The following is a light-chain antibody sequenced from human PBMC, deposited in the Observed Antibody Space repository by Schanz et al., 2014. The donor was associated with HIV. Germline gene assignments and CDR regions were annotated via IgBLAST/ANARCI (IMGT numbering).Light chain of an antibody. CDR2: ATS. V-gene: IGKV3-20*01. CDR1: QRLSSSY. CDR3: QQYDNWPPF. J-gene: IGKJ4*01. Sequence: EIVLTQSPGSLSLSPGGRATLSCGASQRLSSSYLAWYQQKRDQPPRLVIYATSTRAAGIPDRFSGTGSGTEFTLTISSLQSEDFAVYYCQQYDNWPPFFGGGTKVEIK.